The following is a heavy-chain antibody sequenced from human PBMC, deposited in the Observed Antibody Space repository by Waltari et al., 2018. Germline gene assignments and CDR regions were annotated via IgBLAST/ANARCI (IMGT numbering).Heavy chain of an antibody. Sequence: QVQLVHAGAEVKKPGSSVRVPCKASGGACPKPGITWVRQAPGQGLEWMGRIIPVSGAGSSAQRFQNRVAISADESTTTSYLDLSNLRVDDTAIYYCAKVSWASVEPAWGYIQLWGQGTLVTVSS. CDR1: GGACPKPG. V-gene: IGHV1-69*01. CDR2: IIPVSGAG. D-gene: IGHD2-2*01. CDR3: AKVSWASVEPAWGYIQL. J-gene: IGHJ1*01.